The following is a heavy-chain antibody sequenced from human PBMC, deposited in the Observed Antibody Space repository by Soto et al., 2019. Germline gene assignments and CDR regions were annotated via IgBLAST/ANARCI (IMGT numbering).Heavy chain of an antibody. Sequence: PSETLSLTCTVYGGSISSYYWSWIRQPPGKGLEWIGYMYNTGSTVYNPSLKSRVTISVDTSKNQFSLKLNAVTAADTAVYYCARDLWGYCGTDCYPLDVWGQGTTVTVSS. V-gene: IGHV4-59*01. CDR1: GGSISSYY. D-gene: IGHD2-21*02. CDR2: MYNTGST. CDR3: ARDLWGYCGTDCYPLDV. J-gene: IGHJ6*02.